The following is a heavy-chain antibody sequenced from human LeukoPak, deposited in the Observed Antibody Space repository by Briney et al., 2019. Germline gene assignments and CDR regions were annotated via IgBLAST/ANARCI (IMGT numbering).Heavy chain of an antibody. D-gene: IGHD6-13*01. J-gene: IGHJ4*02. Sequence: KTSETLSLTCTVSGGSISSSSYYWGWIRQPPGKGLEWIGRIYTSGSTNYNPSLKSRVTMSVDTSKNQFSLKLSSVTAADTAVYYCARQGAAAGFDYWGQGTLVTVSS. CDR1: GGSISSSSYY. CDR2: IYTSGST. CDR3: ARQGAAAGFDY. V-gene: IGHV4-61*05.